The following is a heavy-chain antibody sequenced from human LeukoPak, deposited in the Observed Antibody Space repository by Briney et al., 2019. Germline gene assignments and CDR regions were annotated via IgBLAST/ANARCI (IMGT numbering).Heavy chain of an antibody. D-gene: IGHD3-22*01. Sequence: GGSLRLSCAASGFTFSAYAMHWVRQAPGEGLEWVTFISPDGSNQYYADSVKGRFTISRDSSKSTLYLHMNSLRAEDTAVYYCARDRGYYDSSGYYYKGYFDSWGQGSLVTVSS. V-gene: IGHV3-30*04. CDR1: GFTFSAYA. CDR2: ISPDGSNQ. J-gene: IGHJ4*02. CDR3: ARDRGYYDSSGYYYKGYFDS.